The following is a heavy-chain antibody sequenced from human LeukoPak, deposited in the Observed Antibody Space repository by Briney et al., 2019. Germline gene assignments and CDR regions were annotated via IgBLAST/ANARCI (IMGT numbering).Heavy chain of an antibody. CDR2: INPSGGST. J-gene: IGHJ6*02. CDR3: ARHTYCGGDCYHYYYYYGMDV. Sequence: ASVKVSCKASGYTFTSYYMHWVRQAPGQGLEWMGIINPSGGSTSYAQKFQGRVTMTRDTSTSTVYMELSSLRSEDTAVYYCARHTYCGGDCYHYYYYYGMDVWGQGTTVTVSS. D-gene: IGHD2-21*02. CDR1: GYTFTSYY. V-gene: IGHV1-46*01.